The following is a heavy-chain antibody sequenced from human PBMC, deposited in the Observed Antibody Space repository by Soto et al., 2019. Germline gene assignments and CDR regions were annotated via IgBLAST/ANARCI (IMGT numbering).Heavy chain of an antibody. J-gene: IGHJ4*02. V-gene: IGHV1-8*01. CDR3: ARDNGQWLVSD. CDR2: MNPNSGKI. Sequence: ASVKVSCKASGYTFTNYDINWVRQATGQGPEYMGWMNPNSGKIGYAQKLQGRVTMTTDTSASIAYMELRSLRSDDTAVYYCARDNGQWLVSDWGQGTLVTVSS. CDR1: GYTFTNYD. D-gene: IGHD6-19*01.